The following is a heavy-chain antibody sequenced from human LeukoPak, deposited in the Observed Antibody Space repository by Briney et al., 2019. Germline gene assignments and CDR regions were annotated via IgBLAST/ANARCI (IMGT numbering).Heavy chain of an antibody. J-gene: IGHJ3*02. V-gene: IGHV4-59*08. CDR1: GASISSYY. D-gene: IGHD3-3*01. CDR2: IYYSGST. Sequence: PSETLSLTCTVPGASISSYYWSWIRQPPGKGLEWIGYIYYSGSTNYNPSLKSRVTISVDTSNNQFSLKLSSVTAADTAVYYCARLLISTMTDAFDIWGQGTMVTVSS. CDR3: ARLLISTMTDAFDI.